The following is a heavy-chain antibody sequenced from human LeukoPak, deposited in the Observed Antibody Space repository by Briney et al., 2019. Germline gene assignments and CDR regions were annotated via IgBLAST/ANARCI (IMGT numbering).Heavy chain of an antibody. D-gene: IGHD1-26*01. J-gene: IGHJ4*02. CDR3: TRVVVGATVVY. CDR1: GFTFGDYA. V-gene: IGHV3-49*04. CDR2: IRSKAYGGTT. Sequence: GGSLRLSCTASGFTFGDYAMSWVRQAPGKGLEWVGFIRSKAYGGTTEYAASVKGRFTISRDDSKSIAYLQMNSLKTEDTAVYYCTRVVVGATVVYWGQGTLVTVSS.